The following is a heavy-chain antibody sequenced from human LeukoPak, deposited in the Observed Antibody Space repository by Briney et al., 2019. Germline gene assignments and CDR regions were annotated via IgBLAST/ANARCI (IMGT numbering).Heavy chain of an antibody. CDR1: GYTFTSYF. CDR2: INPSGGST. CDR3: ATAGIAAAGTWGAWFDP. Sequence: AAVTVSCKASGYTFTSYFLHWVRQPPGQGLEWMGIINPSGGSTSYAQKCQGRVTMTEDTSTDTAYMEMSSLRSEDTAVYYCATAGIAAAGTWGAWFDPWGQGTLVTVSS. D-gene: IGHD6-13*01. J-gene: IGHJ5*02. V-gene: IGHV1-46*01.